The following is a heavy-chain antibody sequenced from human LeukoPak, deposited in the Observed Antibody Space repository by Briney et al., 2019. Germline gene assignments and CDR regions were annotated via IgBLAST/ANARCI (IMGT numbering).Heavy chain of an antibody. CDR1: GFTFSSYG. CDR2: IRYDGSNK. V-gene: IGHV3-30*02. D-gene: IGHD3-10*01. Sequence: PGGSLRLSCAASGFTFSSYGMHWVRQAPGKGLEWVAFIRYDGSNKYYADSVKGRFTISRDNSKNTLYLQTNSLRAEDTAVYYCAQNYYGSGSYMGFDYWGQGTLVTVSS. J-gene: IGHJ4*02. CDR3: AQNYYGSGSYMGFDY.